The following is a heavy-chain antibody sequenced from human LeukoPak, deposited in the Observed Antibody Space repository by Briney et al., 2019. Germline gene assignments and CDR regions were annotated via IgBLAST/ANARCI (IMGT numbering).Heavy chain of an antibody. CDR1: GDSISSYY. Sequence: SETLSLTCTVSGDSISSYYWSWIRQPPGKGLEWIGYIYYSGSTNYNPSLKSRVTISVDTSKNQFSLKLSSVTAADTAVYYCARGGRRDGYNWDYWGQGTLVTVSS. J-gene: IGHJ4*02. CDR2: IYYSGST. CDR3: ARGGRRDGYNWDY. V-gene: IGHV4-59*12. D-gene: IGHD5-24*01.